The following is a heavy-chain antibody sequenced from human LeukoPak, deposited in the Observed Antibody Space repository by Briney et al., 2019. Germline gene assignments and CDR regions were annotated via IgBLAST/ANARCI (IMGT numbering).Heavy chain of an antibody. CDR2: ISYDGTNK. CDR1: GFTFSNYG. D-gene: IGHD6-19*01. Sequence: GGSLRLSCAASGFTFSNYGMHWVRQAPGKGLDWVAIISYDGTNKYYADSVKGRFTISRDNSKNTLYLQMNSLRPEDTAVYYCAKDIGVAGVYYYYGLDVWGQGTTVTVSS. J-gene: IGHJ6*02. CDR3: AKDIGVAGVYYYYGLDV. V-gene: IGHV3-30*18.